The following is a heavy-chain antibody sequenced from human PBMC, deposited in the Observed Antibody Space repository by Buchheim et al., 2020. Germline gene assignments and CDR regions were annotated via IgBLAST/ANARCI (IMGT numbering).Heavy chain of an antibody. J-gene: IGHJ4*02. V-gene: IGHV3-30*18. CDR1: GFSLRTSG. Sequence: QVQLVESGGGVVQPGRSLRLSCAASGFSLRTSGMHWVRQAPGKGLEWVAVILHDESKKNYAESVKGRFTISRDTSENTLFLQMNSLRAEDTAVYYCAKRGYSYGKFESWGQGTL. CDR3: AKRGYSYGKFES. CDR2: ILHDESKK. D-gene: IGHD5-18*01.